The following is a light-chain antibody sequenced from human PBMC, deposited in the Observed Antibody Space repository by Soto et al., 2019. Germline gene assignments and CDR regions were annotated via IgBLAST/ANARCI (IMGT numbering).Light chain of an antibody. CDR2: GSS. V-gene: IGKV3-20*01. Sequence: EIVLTQSPATLSVSPGERATLSCRASESVSSSYLSLYQRRAGQSPSRLIYGSSTRATGIPDRFTGSGSGTDFTLTISRLEPEDFAVYYCQHYVTSLTTFGQGTKVDIK. J-gene: IGKJ1*01. CDR3: QHYVTSLTT. CDR1: ESVSSSY.